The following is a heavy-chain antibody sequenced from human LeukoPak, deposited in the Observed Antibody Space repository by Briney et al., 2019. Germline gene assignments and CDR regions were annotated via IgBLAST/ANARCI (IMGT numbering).Heavy chain of an antibody. J-gene: IGHJ4*02. D-gene: IGHD3-10*01. Sequence: PGGSLRLSCAASGFTFSNVWMSWVRQAPGKGLEWVANIKQDGSEKNYVDSVKGRFTISRDNAKNSLYLQMNSLRAEDTAVYYCGRYGQVPIDWGQGTLVTVSS. CDR2: IKQDGSEK. CDR1: GFTFSNVW. CDR3: GRYGQVPID. V-gene: IGHV3-7*03.